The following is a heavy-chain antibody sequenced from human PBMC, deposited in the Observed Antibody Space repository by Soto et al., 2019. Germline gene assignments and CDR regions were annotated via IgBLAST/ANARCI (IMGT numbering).Heavy chain of an antibody. CDR1: GFTFSSYS. J-gene: IGHJ4*02. CDR2: ISSSSRTI. V-gene: IGHV3-48*01. D-gene: IGHD2-15*01. CDR3: ARDKGRSPLNY. Sequence: GGSLRLSCAASGFTFSSYSMNWARQAPGKGLEWISYISSSSRTIYYPDSVKGRFTISRDNAKNSLYLQMNSLRAEDTAVYYCARDKGRSPLNYWGQGTLVTVSS.